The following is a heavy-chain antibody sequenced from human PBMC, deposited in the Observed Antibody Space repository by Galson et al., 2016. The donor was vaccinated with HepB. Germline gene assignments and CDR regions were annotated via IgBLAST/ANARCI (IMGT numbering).Heavy chain of an antibody. CDR2: ISYEGGDK. Sequence: SLRLSCAVSGFTFSRYGMHWVRQSPGKGLEWVALISYEGGDKKYADSVEGRFTISRDNSKNTLYLQMNNLRPEDTAVYYCAKQTQWLAPPDFYYGLDVWGQGTTVTVSS. J-gene: IGHJ6*02. CDR3: AKQTQWLAPPDFYYGLDV. CDR1: GFTFSRYG. V-gene: IGHV3-30*18. D-gene: IGHD6-19*01.